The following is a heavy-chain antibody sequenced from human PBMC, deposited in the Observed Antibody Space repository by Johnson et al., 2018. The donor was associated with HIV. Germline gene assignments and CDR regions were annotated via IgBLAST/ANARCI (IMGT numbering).Heavy chain of an antibody. CDR2: IRYDGSNE. CDR3: AKLRWAPRAFDI. J-gene: IGHJ3*02. V-gene: IGHV3-30*02. D-gene: IGHD4-23*01. CDR1: GFTFSTYG. Sequence: QVQLVESGGGVVQPGGSLRLSCAASGFTFSTYGMHWVRQAPGKGLEWVTFIRYDGSNEYYADSVKGRFSISRDNSKNTLFLQMNSLRAEDTAVYYCAKLRWAPRAFDIWGQGTMVTVSS.